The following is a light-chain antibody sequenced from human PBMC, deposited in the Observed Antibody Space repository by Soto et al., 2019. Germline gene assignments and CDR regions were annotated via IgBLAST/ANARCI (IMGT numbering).Light chain of an antibody. Sequence: DIQMTQSPSTLSASVRDRVTITCRASQSIRSWLAWYQLKPGQAPKLLIYKASSLETGVPSRINGSVSGTEFTHSIASLQPDDSATESLQQYSTSPWTFGEGTKVEVK. CDR3: QQYSTSPWT. CDR2: KAS. V-gene: IGKV1-5*03. J-gene: IGKJ1*01. CDR1: QSIRSW.